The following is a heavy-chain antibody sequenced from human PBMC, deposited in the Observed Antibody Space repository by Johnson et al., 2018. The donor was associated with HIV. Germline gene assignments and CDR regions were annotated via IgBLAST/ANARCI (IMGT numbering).Heavy chain of an antibody. V-gene: IGHV3-30-3*01. Sequence: QMQLVESGGGVVQPGRSLRLSCAASAFTFSNYAMQCVRQAPGKGLEWVTLISFDGNNKYYAESVKGRFTVSRDNAKNTLYLQMNSLRDEDTAGYYCVREGPSERAGFDIWGQGTMVTVSS. CDR1: AFTFSNYA. CDR3: VREGPSERAGFDI. CDR2: ISFDGNNK. J-gene: IGHJ3*02.